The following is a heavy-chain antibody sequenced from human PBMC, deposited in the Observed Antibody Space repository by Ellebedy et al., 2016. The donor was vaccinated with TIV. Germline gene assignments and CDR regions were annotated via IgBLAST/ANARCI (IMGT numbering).Heavy chain of an antibody. CDR2: INHSGST. V-gene: IGHV4-34*01. CDR3: ARGQVATITYYYYGMDV. J-gene: IGHJ6*02. Sequence: SESLSLTXAVYGGSFSGYYWSWIRQPPGKGLEWIGEINHSGSTNYNPSLKSRVTISVDTSKNQFSLKLSSVTAADTAVYYCARGQVATITYYYYGMDVWGQGTTVTVSS. CDR1: GGSFSGYY. D-gene: IGHD5-12*01.